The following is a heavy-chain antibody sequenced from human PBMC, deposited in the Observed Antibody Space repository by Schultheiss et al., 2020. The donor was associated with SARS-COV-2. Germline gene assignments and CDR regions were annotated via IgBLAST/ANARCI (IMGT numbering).Heavy chain of an antibody. CDR3: ARHPTLWYGMDV. V-gene: IGHV4-61*01. CDR2: IYYSGST. CDR1: GGSVSSGSYY. Sequence: SETLSLTCTVSGGSVSSGSYYWSWIRQPPGKGLEWIGYIYYSGSTYYNPSLKSRVTISVDTSKNQFSLKLSSVTAADTAVYYCARHPTLWYGMDVWGQGTTVTVSS. J-gene: IGHJ6*02.